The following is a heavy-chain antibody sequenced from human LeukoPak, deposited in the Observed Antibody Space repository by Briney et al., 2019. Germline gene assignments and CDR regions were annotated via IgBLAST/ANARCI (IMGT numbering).Heavy chain of an antibody. J-gene: IGHJ4*02. V-gene: IGHV4-34*01. CDR2: INHSGST. CDR3: ARLVCGGDCYSDY. CDR1: GGSSSGYY. Sequence: SETLSLTCAVYGGSSSGYYWSWIRQPPGKGLEWIGEINHSGSTNYNPPLKSRVTISVDTSKNQFSLKLSSVTAADTAVYYCARLVCGGDCYSDYWGQGTLVTVSS. D-gene: IGHD2-21*02.